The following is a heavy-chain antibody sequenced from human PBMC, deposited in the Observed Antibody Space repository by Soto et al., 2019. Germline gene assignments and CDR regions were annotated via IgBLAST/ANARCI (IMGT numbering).Heavy chain of an antibody. Sequence: EVRLVESGGGSGQPGGSLRLSCVASGYTFNSHEMNWNRQTPGKGLEWISSISGSGTTKYADSVKGRFTISRDNAHKSIYLEMNSLRVEDTAVYYCARGGIHWGQGALVTVSS. J-gene: IGHJ4*02. D-gene: IGHD6-13*01. V-gene: IGHV3-48*03. CDR2: ISGSGTT. CDR3: ARGGIH. CDR1: GYTFNSHE.